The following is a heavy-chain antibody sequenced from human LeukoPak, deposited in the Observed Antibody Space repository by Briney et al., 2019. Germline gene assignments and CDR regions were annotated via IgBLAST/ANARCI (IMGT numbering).Heavy chain of an antibody. D-gene: IGHD2-2*01. CDR3: VRVGSTTSWSNFDY. CDR2: INPNGGDT. Sequence: GASVKVSCKAAGYNFPAYFMHWVRQAPGQGLEWVGRINPNGGDTNYAQKFQGRVTMARDTSISTAYMELNSLMSDDTAVYYCVRVGSTTSWSNFDYWGQGTLVTVSS. J-gene: IGHJ4*02. CDR1: GYNFPAYF. V-gene: IGHV1-2*06.